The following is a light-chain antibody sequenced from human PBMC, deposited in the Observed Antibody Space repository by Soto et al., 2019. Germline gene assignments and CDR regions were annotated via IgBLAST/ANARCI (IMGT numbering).Light chain of an antibody. CDR3: QQLNSLLT. CDR2: GAS. Sequence: IPLTQSPSSLSASVGDRVTITCRASQGISSFLAWYQQKPGKAPKLLIYGASTLQSGVPSRFSGSGSGTDFTLTISSLQPEDFATYYCQQLNSLLTFGGGTKVEIK. J-gene: IGKJ4*01. V-gene: IGKV1-9*01. CDR1: QGISSF.